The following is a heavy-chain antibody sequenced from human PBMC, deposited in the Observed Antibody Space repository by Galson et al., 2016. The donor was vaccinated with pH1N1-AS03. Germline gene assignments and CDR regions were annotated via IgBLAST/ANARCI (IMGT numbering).Heavy chain of an antibody. D-gene: IGHD2-2*01. J-gene: IGHJ4*02. CDR2: IYPGDSDT. V-gene: IGHV5-51*03. Sequence: QSGAEVKKPGESLKISCKGSGDSFNTYWIGWVRQMPGKGLEWMGIIYPGDSDTRYSPSFQGHVTISADASISTAYLQWSSLKASDTAIYYCARRGHCTGISCYDLGSWGQGTMVTVSS. CDR1: GDSFNTYW. CDR3: ARRGHCTGISCYDLGS.